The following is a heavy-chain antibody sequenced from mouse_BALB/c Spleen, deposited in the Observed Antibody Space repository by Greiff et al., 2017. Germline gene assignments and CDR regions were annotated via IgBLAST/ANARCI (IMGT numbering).Heavy chain of an antibody. D-gene: IGHD1-2*01. J-gene: IGHJ2*01. V-gene: IGHV5-6*01. Sequence: EVQGVESGGDLVKPGGSLKLSCAASGFTFSSYGMSWVRQTPDKRLEWVATISSGGSYTYYPDSVKGRFTISRDNAKNTLYLQMSSLKSEDTAMYYCARHDPPTTATEGFDYWGQGTTLTVSS. CDR3: ARHDPPTTATEGFDY. CDR2: ISSGGSYT. CDR1: GFTFSSYG.